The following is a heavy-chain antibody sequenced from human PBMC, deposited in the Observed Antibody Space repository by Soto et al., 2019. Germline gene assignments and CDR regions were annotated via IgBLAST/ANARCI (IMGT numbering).Heavy chain of an antibody. CDR1: GFTFSSYW. CDR3: ARLQAFLGDYFDY. V-gene: IGHV3-7*01. D-gene: IGHD3-3*01. Sequence: SLRLSCAASGFTFSSYWMSWVRQAPGKGLEWVANIKQDGSEKYYVDSVKGRFTISRDNAKNSLYLQMNSLRAEDTAVYYCARLQAFLGDYFDYRGQGALVTVSS. J-gene: IGHJ4*02. CDR2: IKQDGSEK.